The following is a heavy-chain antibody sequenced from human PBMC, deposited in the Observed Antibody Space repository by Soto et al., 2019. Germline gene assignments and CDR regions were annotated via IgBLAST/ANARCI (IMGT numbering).Heavy chain of an antibody. CDR1: GGTFSSYA. J-gene: IGHJ4*02. V-gene: IGHV1-69*13. CDR2: IIPIFGTA. CDR3: ARAQKAYIAVAGIFYY. Sequence: ASVKVSCKASGGTFSSYAISWVRQAPGEGLEWMGGIIPIFGTANYAQKFQGRVTITADESTSTAYTELSSLRSEDTAVYYCARAQKAYIAVAGIFYYWGQGTLVTVSS. D-gene: IGHD6-19*01.